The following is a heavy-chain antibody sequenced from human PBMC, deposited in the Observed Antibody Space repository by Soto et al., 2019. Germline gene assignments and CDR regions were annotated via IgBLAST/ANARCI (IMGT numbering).Heavy chain of an antibody. Sequence: SETLSLTCTVSGGSISSGDYYWSWIRQPPGKGLEWIGYIYYSGSTYYNPSLKSRVTISVDTSKNQFSLKLSSVTAADTAVYYCARASITMVRGVMYYYYGMDVWGQGTTVPVSS. V-gene: IGHV4-30-4*01. J-gene: IGHJ6*02. CDR3: ARASITMVRGVMYYYYGMDV. CDR1: GGSISSGDYY. D-gene: IGHD3-10*01. CDR2: IYYSGST.